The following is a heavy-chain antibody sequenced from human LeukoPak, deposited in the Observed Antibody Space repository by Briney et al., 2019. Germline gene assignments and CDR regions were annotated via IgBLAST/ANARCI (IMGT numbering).Heavy chain of an antibody. J-gene: IGHJ4*02. Sequence: SVKVSCKASGGTFSSYAISWVRQAPGQGLEWMGRIISILGIANYAQKFQGRVTITADKSTSTAYMELSSLRSEDTAVYYCARVEHCSGGSCGYWGQGTLVTVSS. CDR3: ARVEHCSGGSCGY. D-gene: IGHD2-15*01. CDR1: GGTFSSYA. CDR2: IISILGIA. V-gene: IGHV1-69*04.